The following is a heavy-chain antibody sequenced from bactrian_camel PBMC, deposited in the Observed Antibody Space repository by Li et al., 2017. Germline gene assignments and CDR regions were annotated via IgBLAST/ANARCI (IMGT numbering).Heavy chain of an antibody. CDR2: WDSDSST. D-gene: IGHD5*01. CDR1: GVTETNINAC. CDR3: AADRFLGDKGGCPPPVVGDNF. V-gene: IGHV3S53*01. Sequence: QVQLVESGGGSVRPGGSLRLSCEISGVTETNINACMGWFRQAPGKEREAVAIWDSDSSTTYADSVKGRFTISQVQDTLYLQMDSLKPEDTAMYYCAADRFLGDKGGCPPPVVGDNFWGQGTQVTVS. J-gene: IGHJ4*01.